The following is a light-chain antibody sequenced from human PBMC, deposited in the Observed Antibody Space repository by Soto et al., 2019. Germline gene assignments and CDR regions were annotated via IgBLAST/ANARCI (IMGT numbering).Light chain of an antibody. CDR2: VVS. V-gene: IGLV2-14*01. J-gene: IGLJ1*01. Sequence: QSVLTQPASVSGSPGQSITISCTGTSSDVGGYNYVSWYQQHPGKAPKLMIYVVSDRPSGVSNRFSGSKSGNTASLTTSGLQAEDEADYYCSSYTITSTYVFGTGTKVTVL. CDR1: SSDVGGYNY. CDR3: SSYTITSTYV.